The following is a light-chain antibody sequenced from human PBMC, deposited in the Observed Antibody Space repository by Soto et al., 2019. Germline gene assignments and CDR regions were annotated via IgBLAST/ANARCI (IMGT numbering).Light chain of an antibody. CDR1: QTVTSY. J-gene: IGKJ1*01. CDR2: AAS. CDR3: QQSYRVPET. Sequence: DVQMTQSPSSLSASVGDSLTLTCRASQTVTSYLNWYQQKPGKAPKLLIYAASTLRSGVPSRFSGSGSGTEFTLTIISLQPEDFATYCCQQSYRVPETFGRGTKVEVK. V-gene: IGKV1-39*01.